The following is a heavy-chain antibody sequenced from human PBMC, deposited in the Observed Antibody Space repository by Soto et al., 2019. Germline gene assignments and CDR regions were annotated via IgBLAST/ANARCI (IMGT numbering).Heavy chain of an antibody. CDR3: AIVIQQLVGFDY. V-gene: IGHV1-18*01. CDR1: GYTFTSYG. J-gene: IGHJ4*02. CDR2: ITPYNGNT. D-gene: IGHD6-13*01. Sequence: ASLKVSCKASGYTFTSYGISWVRQAPGQGLEWMGLITPYNGNTNYAQKFQGRVTMTRDTSTSTVYMELSSLRSEDTAVYYCAIVIQQLVGFDYWGQGTLVTGSS.